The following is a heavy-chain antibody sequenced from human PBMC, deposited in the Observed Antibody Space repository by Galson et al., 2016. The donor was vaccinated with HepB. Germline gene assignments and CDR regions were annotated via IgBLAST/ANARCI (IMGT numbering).Heavy chain of an antibody. CDR2: IKQDGSEK. V-gene: IGHV3-7*04. Sequence: SLRLSCAASGFSFSAYWMSWVRQAPGKGLEWVANIKQDGSEKYYVDSVEGRFTISSDNAKNSLYLQMNNLRAEDTAVYYCARGGIAALPLDYWGQGTLVTVSS. J-gene: IGHJ4*02. CDR1: GFSFSAYW. CDR3: ARGGIAALPLDY. D-gene: IGHD6-25*01.